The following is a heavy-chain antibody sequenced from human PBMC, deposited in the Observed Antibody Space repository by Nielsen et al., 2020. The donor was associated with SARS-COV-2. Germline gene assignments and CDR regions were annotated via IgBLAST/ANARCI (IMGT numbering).Heavy chain of an antibody. J-gene: IGHJ6*02. D-gene: IGHD2-15*01. CDR3: ARDHGYCSGGSCYRHYSYGMDV. CDR2: IWYDGSNQ. V-gene: IGHV3-33*01. CDR1: GFTFSSHG. Sequence: GGSLRLSCEASGFTFSSHGMHWVRQAPGKGLEWVAVIWYDGSNQYYRDSVRGRFTISRDNSKNTLYLQMDSLRAEDTAIYYCARDHGYCSGGSCYRHYSYGMDVWGQGTTVTVSS.